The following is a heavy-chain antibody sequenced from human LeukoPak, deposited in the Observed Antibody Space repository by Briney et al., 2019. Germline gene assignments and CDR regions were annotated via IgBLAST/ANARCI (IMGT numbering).Heavy chain of an antibody. CDR2: IKQDGSEK. CDR1: GFTFSSYW. V-gene: IGHV3-7*01. Sequence: PGGSLRLSCAASGFTFSSYWMSWVRQAPGKGLEWVANIKQDGSEKYYVDSVKGRFTISRDNAKNSLYLQMNSLRAEDTAVYYCARVLRYFDWVEGWLDPWGQGTLVTVSS. D-gene: IGHD3-9*01. J-gene: IGHJ5*02. CDR3: ARVLRYFDWVEGWLDP.